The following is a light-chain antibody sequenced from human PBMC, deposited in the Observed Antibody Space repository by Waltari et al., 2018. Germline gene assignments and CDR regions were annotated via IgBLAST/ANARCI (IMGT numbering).Light chain of an antibody. V-gene: IGKV3-15*01. CDR1: QSISNT. J-gene: IGKJ5*01. CDR2: GAS. Sequence: EIVMTQSPVTLSVSPGESATLSCRASQSISNTLAWYQQEPGQAPRLLIYGASTRATGIPARFSGSGSGTEFTFTISSMQSEDFAVYYCQQYNKWPITFGQGTRLEIK. CDR3: QQYNKWPIT.